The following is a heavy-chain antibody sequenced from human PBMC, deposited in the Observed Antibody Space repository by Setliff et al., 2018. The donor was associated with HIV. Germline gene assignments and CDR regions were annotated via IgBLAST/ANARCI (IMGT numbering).Heavy chain of an antibody. CDR2: VIPIFGTA. CDR1: GDTFNSYA. V-gene: IGHV1-69*13. CDR3: AKGGYYDSTGYYYYYLYYLDE. D-gene: IGHD3-22*01. J-gene: IGHJ6*03. Sequence: SVKVSCKASGDTFNSYAINWVRQAPGQGLEWMGGVIPIFGTANYAQKFQGGVTITADESTSTAYMELSSLRSEDTAVYYCAKGGYYDSTGYYYYYLYYLDEWGKGTTVTVSS.